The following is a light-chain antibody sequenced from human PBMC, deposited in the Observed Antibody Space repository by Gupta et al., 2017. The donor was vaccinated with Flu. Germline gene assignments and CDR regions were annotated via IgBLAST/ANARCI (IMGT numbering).Light chain of an antibody. CDR1: SSDIGSYNY. V-gene: IGLV2-14*01. Sequence: SITISCTGTSSDIGSYNYFSWYHQHACQAHKLLIYGVTNRPAGVSNRFSASKAGDTASLTISGLQAEDEADYYCSSCISSSTLVFGGGTKLTVL. CDR2: GVT. J-gene: IGLJ2*01. CDR3: SSCISSSTLV.